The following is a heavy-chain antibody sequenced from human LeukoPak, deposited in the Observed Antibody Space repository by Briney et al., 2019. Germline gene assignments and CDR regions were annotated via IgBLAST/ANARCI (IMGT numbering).Heavy chain of an antibody. Sequence: PGGSLRLSCSASGFTFSSYAMHWVRQAPGKGLEYVSAISSNGGSTYYAVSVEGRFTISRDNSKNTLYLRMSSLRVEDTAVYYCVKDRGYCSSTSCSFDYWGQGTLVTVSS. CDR2: ISSNGGST. D-gene: IGHD2-2*01. CDR3: VKDRGYCSSTSCSFDY. CDR1: GFTFSSYA. V-gene: IGHV3-64D*09. J-gene: IGHJ4*02.